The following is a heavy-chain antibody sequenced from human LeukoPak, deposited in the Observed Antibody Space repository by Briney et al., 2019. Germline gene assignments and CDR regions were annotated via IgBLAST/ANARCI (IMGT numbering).Heavy chain of an antibody. CDR1: GYTFSKAW. J-gene: IGHJ4*02. CDR2: IKSKTDGETT. D-gene: IGHD3-22*01. Sequence: GGSLRLSCAVSGYTFSKAWMSWVRQAPGKGLEWVGRIKSKTDGETTDYAAPVKGRFIISRDDSKNTLYLQMNSLKIEDTAVYFCYDSSGYGYWGRGTLVAVSS. V-gene: IGHV3-15*01. CDR3: YDSSGYGY.